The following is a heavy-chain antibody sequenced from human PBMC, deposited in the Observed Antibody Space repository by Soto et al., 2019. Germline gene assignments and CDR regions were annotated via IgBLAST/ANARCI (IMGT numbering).Heavy chain of an antibody. J-gene: IGHJ4*02. Sequence: QVQLVQSGAEVKKPGSSVKVSCKASGGTFSSYAISWVRQAPGQGLEWMGGIIPIFGTANYAQKFQGRVTITEEESTRTAYMELSSPRSEDTAVYYCAREGGGYYDSSGYYSDFDYWGQGTLVTVSS. D-gene: IGHD3-22*01. V-gene: IGHV1-69*01. CDR1: GGTFSSYA. CDR3: AREGGGYYDSSGYYSDFDY. CDR2: IIPIFGTA.